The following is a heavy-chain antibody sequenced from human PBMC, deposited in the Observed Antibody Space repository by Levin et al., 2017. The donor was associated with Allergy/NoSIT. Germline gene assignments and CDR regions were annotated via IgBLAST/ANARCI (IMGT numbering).Heavy chain of an antibody. V-gene: IGHV3-53*01. J-gene: IGHJ4*02. CDR3: ARESNSGWSRFEY. D-gene: IGHD6-19*01. CDR2: IYSGGTT. Sequence: PGGSLRLSCAASGFTVSSSYMSWVRQAPGKGLEWVSVIYSGGTTYYADSVKGRFTISRDNSKNTLYLQMDSLRAEDTAVYYCARESNSGWSRFEYWGQGTLVTVST. CDR1: GFTVSSSY.